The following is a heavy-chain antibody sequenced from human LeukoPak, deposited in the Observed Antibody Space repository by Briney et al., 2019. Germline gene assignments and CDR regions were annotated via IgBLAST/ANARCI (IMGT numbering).Heavy chain of an antibody. Sequence: KPSETLSLTCSVSGGSISSSSYYWGWVRQPPGKGLEWIGAIYYSGSTYYNPSLKSRVTISVDTSKNQFSLKVRSVTAADTAVYYCARHESYDILTNYYHMDVWGKGTTVTVSS. J-gene: IGHJ6*03. D-gene: IGHD3-9*01. CDR2: IYYSGST. CDR1: GGSISSSSYY. CDR3: ARHESYDILTNYYHMDV. V-gene: IGHV4-39*01.